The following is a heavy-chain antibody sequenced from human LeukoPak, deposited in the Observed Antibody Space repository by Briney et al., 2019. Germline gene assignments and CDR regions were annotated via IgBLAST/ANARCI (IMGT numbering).Heavy chain of an antibody. CDR1: GGSISSSSYY. V-gene: IGHV4-39*07. J-gene: IGHJ4*02. CDR3: ARDLSTKYYYDSSGYYHNFDY. Sequence: SETLSLTCTVSGGSISSSSYYWGWIRQPPGKGLEWIGSIYYSGSTYYNPSLKSRVTISVDTSKNQFSLKLSSVTAADTAVYYCARDLSTKYYYDSSGYYHNFDYWGQGTLVTVSS. D-gene: IGHD3-22*01. CDR2: IYYSGST.